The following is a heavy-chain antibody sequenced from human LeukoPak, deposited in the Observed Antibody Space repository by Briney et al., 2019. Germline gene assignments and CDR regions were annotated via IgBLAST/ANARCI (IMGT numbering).Heavy chain of an antibody. CDR1: GVTFSSYS. J-gene: IGHJ3*02. Sequence: TGGTLSLSCAASGVTFSSYSMNWVRRAPGKGLEGGSSISSSSSYIYYADSVKGRFTISRDNAKNSLYLQMNSLRAEDTAVYYCARDGALAVAAHHDAFDIWGQGTMVTVSS. CDR3: ARDGALAVAAHHDAFDI. V-gene: IGHV3-21*01. D-gene: IGHD6-19*01. CDR2: ISSSSSYI.